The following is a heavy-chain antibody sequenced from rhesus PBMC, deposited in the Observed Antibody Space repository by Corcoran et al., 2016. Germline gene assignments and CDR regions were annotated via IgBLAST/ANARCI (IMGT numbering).Heavy chain of an antibody. CDR3: ARGGGYCTGSGCYGYYFDY. V-gene: IGHV2S2*01. CDR1: GFSLSTSGMR. D-gene: IGHD2-21*01. Sequence: QVTLKESGPALVKPTQTLTLTCTCSGFSLSTSGMRVSWIRQPPGTALEWLARIDWDDDKYYSTSLKPRHTHSKDTPKNRVVLTMTNMDPVDTATYYCARGGGYCTGSGCYGYYFDYWGQGVLVTVSS. CDR2: IDWDDDK. J-gene: IGHJ4*01.